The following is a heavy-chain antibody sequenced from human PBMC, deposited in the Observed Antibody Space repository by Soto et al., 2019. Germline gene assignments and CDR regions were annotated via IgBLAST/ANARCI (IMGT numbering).Heavy chain of an antibody. V-gene: IGHV3-33*01. D-gene: IGHD6-19*01. CDR2: IWYDGSNK. J-gene: IGHJ4*02. CDR3: ARDYLVAVAGTGAVDY. CDR1: GFTFSSYG. Sequence: QVQLVESGGGVVQPGRSLRLSCAASGFTFSSYGMHWVRQAPGKGLEWVAVIWYDGSNKYYADSVKGRFTISRDNSKNAQYLQMNSLRAEGTAVYYCARDYLVAVAGTGAVDYWGQGTLVTVSS.